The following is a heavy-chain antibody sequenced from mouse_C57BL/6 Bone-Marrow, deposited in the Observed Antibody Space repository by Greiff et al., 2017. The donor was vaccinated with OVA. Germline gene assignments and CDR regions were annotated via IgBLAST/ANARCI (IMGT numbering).Heavy chain of an antibody. J-gene: IGHJ3*01. V-gene: IGHV1-59*01. CDR2: IDPSDSYT. Sequence: VQLQQPGAELVRPGTSVKLSCKASGYTFTSYWMHWVKQRPGQGLAWIGVIDPSDSYTNYNQKFKGKATLTVDTSSSTAYMQLSSLTSEDSAVYYCARAGDGYYGGWFAYWGQGTLVTVSA. D-gene: IGHD2-3*01. CDR1: GYTFTSYW. CDR3: ARAGDGYYGGWFAY.